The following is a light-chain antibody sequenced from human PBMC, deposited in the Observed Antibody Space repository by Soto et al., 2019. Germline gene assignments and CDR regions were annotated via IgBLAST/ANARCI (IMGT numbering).Light chain of an antibody. Sequence: DIQMTQSPSTLSASVGDRVTITCRASQTINTWLAWYQQKPGKAPKLLIYRASNIVSGVPSRFSGSGSGTEFTLTISMLPADDVSNYYRQQYECHSGTFGPGTKVDI. CDR1: QTINTW. V-gene: IGKV1-5*03. J-gene: IGKJ3*01. CDR2: RAS. CDR3: QQYECHSGT.